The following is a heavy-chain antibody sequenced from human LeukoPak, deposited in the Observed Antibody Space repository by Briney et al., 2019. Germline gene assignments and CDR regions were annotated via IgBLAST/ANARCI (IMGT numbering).Heavy chain of an antibody. J-gene: IGHJ4*02. CDR2: ISNSGAYV. Sequence: GGSLRHSCAASGFTFSTYTMNWVRQAPGKGLEWVSSISNSGAYVYYADSVQGRFTISRDNAKNSLYLQMNSRRSEDTAVYYCARVGVDSGSYKGADYWGQGTLVSVSS. D-gene: IGHD1-26*01. CDR1: GFTFSTYT. V-gene: IGHV3-21*01. CDR3: ARVGVDSGSYKGADY.